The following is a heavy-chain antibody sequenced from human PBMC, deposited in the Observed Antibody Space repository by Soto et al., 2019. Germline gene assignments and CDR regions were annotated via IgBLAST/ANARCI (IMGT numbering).Heavy chain of an antibody. D-gene: IGHD3-16*02. CDR1: GGTFSSYA. CDR3: ARGLKDDYVWGSYPNDAFDI. Sequence: SVKVSCKASGGTFSSYAISRVRQAPGQGLEWMGGIIPIFGTANYAQKFQGRVTITADESTSTAYMELSSLRSEDTAVYYCARGLKDDYVWGSYPNDAFDIWGQGTMVTVSS. J-gene: IGHJ3*02. CDR2: IIPIFGTA. V-gene: IGHV1-69*13.